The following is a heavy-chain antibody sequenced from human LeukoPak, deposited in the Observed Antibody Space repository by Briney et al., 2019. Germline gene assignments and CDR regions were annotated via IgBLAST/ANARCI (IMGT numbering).Heavy chain of an antibody. CDR3: ARGTSGSYGLGNWFDP. CDR1: GGSISSYY. Sequence: SETLSLTCTVSGGSISSYYWSWIRQPPGKGLEWIGYIYYSGSTNYNPSLKSRVTISVDTSKNQFSLKLSSVTAADTAVHYCARGTSGSYGLGNWFDPWGQGTLVTVSS. V-gene: IGHV4-59*01. J-gene: IGHJ5*02. CDR2: IYYSGST. D-gene: IGHD1-26*01.